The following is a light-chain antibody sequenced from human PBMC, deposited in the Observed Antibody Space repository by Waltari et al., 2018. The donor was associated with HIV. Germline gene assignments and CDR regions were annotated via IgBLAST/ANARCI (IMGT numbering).Light chain of an antibody. CDR1: QDIRNF. J-gene: IGKJ1*01. CDR2: DAS. V-gene: IGKV1-16*01. CDR3: QHYHSYPRT. Sequence: DLQMTQSPSSLSVSVGDRVTITCCASQDIRNFLAWFQQIPGKAPKSLIYDASSLRSGVPARFSGSGSGTVFTLTISSLQPEDFATYYCQHYHSYPRTFGQGTKVEI.